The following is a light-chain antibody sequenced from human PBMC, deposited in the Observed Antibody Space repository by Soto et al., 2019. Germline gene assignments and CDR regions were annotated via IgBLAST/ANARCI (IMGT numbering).Light chain of an antibody. J-gene: IGLJ2*01. V-gene: IGLV1-40*01. CDR2: GNS. CDR1: SSNIGAGYD. CDR3: QSYDSRLSVV. Sequence: QSVLTQPPSVSGAPGLRVTISCTGSSSNIGAGYDVHWYQQLPGTAPKLLIYGNSNRPSGVPDRFSGSKSGTSASLAITGLQAEDEADYYCQSYDSRLSVVFGGGTKLTVL.